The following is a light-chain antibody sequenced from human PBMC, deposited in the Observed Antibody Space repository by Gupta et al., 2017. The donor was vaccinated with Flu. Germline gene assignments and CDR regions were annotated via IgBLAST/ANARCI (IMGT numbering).Light chain of an antibody. CDR1: QSVSRYY. J-gene: IGKJ1*01. CDR3: HQDGSSLA. V-gene: IGKV3-20*01. CDR2: AAS. Sequence: EIVLTQSPGTLSLSPGERATLSCRASQSVSRYYLAWYQQKPGQAPRLLIYAASSRATGIPDRFSGSGSGTDFTLTISRLEPEDFAVYYCHQDGSSLAFGQGTKVEIK.